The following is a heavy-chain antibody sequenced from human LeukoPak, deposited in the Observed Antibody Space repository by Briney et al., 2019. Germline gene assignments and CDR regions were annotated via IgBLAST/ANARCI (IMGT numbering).Heavy chain of an antibody. CDR2: ISSSSSYI. Sequence: PGGSLRLSCAASGFTFSNAWMSWVRQAPGKGLEWVSSISSSSSYIYYADSVKGRFTISRDNAKNSLYLQMNSLRAEDTAVYYCASLGELRNHYGLDYWGQGTLVTVSS. V-gene: IGHV3-21*01. CDR1: GFTFSNAW. J-gene: IGHJ4*02. D-gene: IGHD3-10*01. CDR3: ASLGELRNHYGLDY.